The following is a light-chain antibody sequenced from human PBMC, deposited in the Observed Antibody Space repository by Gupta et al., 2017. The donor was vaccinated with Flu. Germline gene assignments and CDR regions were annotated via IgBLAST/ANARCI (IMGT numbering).Light chain of an antibody. J-gene: IGLJ3*02. Sequence: QLVLTQSPSASASLGASVKLTSTLSSGHSSYAIAWHQQQPEKGPRYLMKLNSDGSHSKGDGIPDRFSGSSSGAERYLTISSLQSEDEADYYCQTWGTGPWVFGGGTKLTVL. CDR1: SGHSSYA. CDR2: LNSDGSH. V-gene: IGLV4-69*01. CDR3: QTWGTGPWV.